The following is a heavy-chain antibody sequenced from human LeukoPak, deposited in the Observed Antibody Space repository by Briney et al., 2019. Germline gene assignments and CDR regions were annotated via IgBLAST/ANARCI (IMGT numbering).Heavy chain of an antibody. V-gene: IGHV3-21*01. CDR3: ARDSPTVILDY. Sequence: GGSLRLSCAASGFTFSSYSMNWVRQAPGKGLEWVSSISSSSSYIYYADSVKGRFTISRGNAKNSLYLQMNSLRAEDTAVYYCARDSPTVILDYWGQGTLVTVSS. D-gene: IGHD2/OR15-2a*01. CDR1: GFTFSSYS. J-gene: IGHJ4*02. CDR2: ISSSSSYI.